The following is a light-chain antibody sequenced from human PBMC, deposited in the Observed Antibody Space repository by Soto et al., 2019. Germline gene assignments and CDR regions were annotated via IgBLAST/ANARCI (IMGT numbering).Light chain of an antibody. CDR3: QQANSFPIT. V-gene: IGKV1-12*01. Sequence: DIQMTQSPSSVSASVGDTVTITCRASQGLKFFAGYQQKPGKAPRLLIYEATNLQGGDPPRFSGGRSGTDFTLTIISLQPEDVATYFCQQANSFPITFGQGTRLEIK. CDR2: EAT. J-gene: IGKJ5*01. CDR1: QGLKF.